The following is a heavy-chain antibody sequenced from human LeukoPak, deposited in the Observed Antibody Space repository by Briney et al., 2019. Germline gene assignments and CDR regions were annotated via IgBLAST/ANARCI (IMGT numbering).Heavy chain of an antibody. CDR1: GYSISSGYY. CDR3: ASLDFWSGYYTFLFDY. D-gene: IGHD3-3*01. Sequence: PSETLSLTCAVSGYSISSGYYWGWIRQPPGKGLEWIGSIYHSGSTYYNPSLKSRVTISVDTSKNQFSLKLSSVTAADTAVYYCASLDFWSGYYTFLFDYWGQGTLVTVSS. CDR2: IYHSGST. J-gene: IGHJ4*02. V-gene: IGHV4-38-2*01.